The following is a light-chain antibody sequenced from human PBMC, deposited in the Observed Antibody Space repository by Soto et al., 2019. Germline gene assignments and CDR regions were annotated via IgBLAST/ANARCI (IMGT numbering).Light chain of an antibody. CDR1: QSVSSY. J-gene: IGKJ1*01. V-gene: IGKV3-20*01. CDR2: GAS. CDR3: QQYGSSGT. Sequence: EIVLTQPPGTLSLSPGERATLSCRASQSVSSYLAWYQQKPGQAPRLLIYGASNRATGIPDRFSGSGSGTDFTLTISRLEPEDFAVYYCQQYGSSGTFGQGTKVDI.